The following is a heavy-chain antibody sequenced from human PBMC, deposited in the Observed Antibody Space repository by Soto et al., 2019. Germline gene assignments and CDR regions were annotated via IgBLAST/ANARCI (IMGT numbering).Heavy chain of an antibody. Sequence: SETLSLTCTVSGGSISSTNYYWGWIRQPPGKGLEWIGSIYFSGSINYNPSLKSRVTMSVDTSKNQFSLTLNSVTAADTATYYCARGGISHWAYFYYMDVWDRGTTVTVSS. D-gene: IGHD2-21*01. CDR3: ARGGISHWAYFYYMDV. CDR2: IYFSGSI. J-gene: IGHJ6*03. CDR1: GGSISSTNYY. V-gene: IGHV4-39*07.